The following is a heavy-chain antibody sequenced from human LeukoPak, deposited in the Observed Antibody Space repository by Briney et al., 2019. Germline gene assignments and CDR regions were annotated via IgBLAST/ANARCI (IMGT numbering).Heavy chain of an antibody. CDR1: GFTFNSYA. D-gene: IGHD6-19*01. V-gene: IGHV3-23*01. Sequence: GGSLRLSCAASGFTFNSYAMNWVRQAPGKGLEWVSVISGSGSTFYADSVKGRFTISRDNSKNTLYLQMNSLRAEDTAVYYCAKKLGGRGSGWPNFDYWGQRTLVTVSS. CDR2: ISGSGST. J-gene: IGHJ4*02. CDR3: AKKLGGRGSGWPNFDY.